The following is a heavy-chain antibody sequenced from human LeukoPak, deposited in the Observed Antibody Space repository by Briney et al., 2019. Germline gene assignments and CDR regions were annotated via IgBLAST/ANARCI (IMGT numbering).Heavy chain of an antibody. CDR2: ISGSGGST. CDR1: GFTFSSYA. CDR3: AKDSSSWPEYFQH. V-gene: IGHV3-23*01. Sequence: PGGSLRLSCAASGFTFSSYAMSWVRQVPGKGLEWVSGISGSGGSTFYADSVKGRFTISRDNSKNTLYLQMNSLRAEDTAVYYCAKDSSSWPEYFQHWGQGTLVTVSS. J-gene: IGHJ1*01. D-gene: IGHD6-13*01.